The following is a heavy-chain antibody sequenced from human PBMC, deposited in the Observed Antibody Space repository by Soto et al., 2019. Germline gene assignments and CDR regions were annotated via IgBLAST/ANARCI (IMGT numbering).Heavy chain of an antibody. J-gene: IGHJ4*02. CDR2: IIPIFGTA. CDR1: GGTFSSYA. Sequence: QVPLVQSGAEVKKPGSSVKVSCKASGGTFSSYAISWVRQAPGQGLEWMGGIIPIFGTANYAQKFQGRVTITADESTSTAYMELSSLRSEDTAVYYCARDHYDILTGYYTPGPFDYWGQGTLVTVSS. D-gene: IGHD3-9*01. CDR3: ARDHYDILTGYYTPGPFDY. V-gene: IGHV1-69*01.